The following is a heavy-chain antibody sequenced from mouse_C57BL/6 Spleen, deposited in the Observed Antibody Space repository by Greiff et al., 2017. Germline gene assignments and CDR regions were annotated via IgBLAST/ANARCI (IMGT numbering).Heavy chain of an antibody. Sequence: EVQLVESGGGLVKPGGSLKLSCAASGFTFSSYAMSWVRQTPVKRLEWVATISHGGSYTYYPDNVKGRFTISRDNAKNNLYLQMSHLKSEDTAMYYCAGSPFAYWGQGTLVTVSA. V-gene: IGHV5-4*01. CDR3: AGSPFAY. D-gene: IGHD1-1*01. CDR1: GFTFSSYA. J-gene: IGHJ3*01. CDR2: ISHGGSYT.